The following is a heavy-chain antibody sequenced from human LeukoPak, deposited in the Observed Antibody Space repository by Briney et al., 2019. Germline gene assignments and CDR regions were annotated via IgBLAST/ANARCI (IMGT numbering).Heavy chain of an antibody. CDR3: TKEGQTPYTSKFSFDY. CDR1: GFTFSNHG. J-gene: IGHJ4*02. CDR2: ISSEGSVE. V-gene: IGHV3-30*18. Sequence: GGSLRLSCAASGFTFSNHGMHWVRQAPGKGLEWVAVISSEGSVEYYADSVKGRFTISRDNSKNTMYVQMNNLRPEDTALYYCTKEGQTPYTSKFSFDYWGQGTLVTVSS. D-gene: IGHD6-13*01.